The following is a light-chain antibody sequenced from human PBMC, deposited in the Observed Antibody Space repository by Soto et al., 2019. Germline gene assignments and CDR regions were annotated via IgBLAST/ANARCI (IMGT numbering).Light chain of an antibody. Sequence: EIVLTQSPATLSLSPGERATLSCTASQSLDNNLAWYQQKPGQAPRLLIYGASTRATGVPARFSGRGAGAEFTLTISSLQSEDFAVYYCQQYRSWPRTFGQGTKVDIK. J-gene: IGKJ1*01. CDR2: GAS. CDR3: QQYRSWPRT. CDR1: QSLDNN. V-gene: IGKV3-15*01.